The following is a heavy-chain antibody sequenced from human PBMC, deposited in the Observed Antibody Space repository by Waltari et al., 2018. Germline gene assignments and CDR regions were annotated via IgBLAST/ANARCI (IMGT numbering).Heavy chain of an antibody. V-gene: IGHV1-69-2*01. Sequence: EVQLVQSGAEVKKPGATVKISCKASGYTVTDYYMQWVQQAPGKGHEWMGRVDPEDGETIYAEKFQGRVTITADTSTDTAYMELSSLRSEDTAVYYCATEGRFWSGYFFDPWGQGTLVTVSS. CDR3: ATEGRFWSGYFFDP. D-gene: IGHD3-3*01. J-gene: IGHJ5*02. CDR2: VDPEDGET. CDR1: GYTVTDYY.